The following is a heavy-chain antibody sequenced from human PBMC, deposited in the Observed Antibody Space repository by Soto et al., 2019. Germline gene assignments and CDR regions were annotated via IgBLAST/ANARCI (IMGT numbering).Heavy chain of an antibody. V-gene: IGHV3-30*18. D-gene: IGHD3-3*02. CDR2: ISFDGSNK. CDR3: SKDHKYISSRFDYFDY. J-gene: IGHJ4*01. Sequence: GSLRLSCAASGFTFSSYGIHWVRQAPGKGLEWVAVISFDGSNKYYADSVKGRFTISRDNSKNTLYLQMNSLRAEDTALFYCSKDHKYISSRFDYFDYWGHGTLVTVSS. CDR1: GFTFSSYG.